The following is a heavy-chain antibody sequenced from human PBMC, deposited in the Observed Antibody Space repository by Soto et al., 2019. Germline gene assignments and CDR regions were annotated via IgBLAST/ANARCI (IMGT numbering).Heavy chain of an antibody. J-gene: IGHJ6*02. CDR1: GFTLSAYS. Sequence: GGSLRLSCAASGFTLSAYSMNWVRQTPGKGLEWVSSISTSSTYIHYADSVKGRFTISRDNAKNSLFLQMTSLRAEDTAVYFCARDRSYAMEVWGHGTRVTTSS. V-gene: IGHV3-21*01. CDR3: ARDRSYAMEV. CDR2: ISTSSTYI.